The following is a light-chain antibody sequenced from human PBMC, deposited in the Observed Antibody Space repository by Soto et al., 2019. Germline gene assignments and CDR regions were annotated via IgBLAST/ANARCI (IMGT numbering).Light chain of an antibody. V-gene: IGKV1-5*01. CDR3: QQYSSYSFT. CDR2: DAS. CDR1: QSISSW. Sequence: GDRVTITCRSSQSISSWLAWYQQKPGKAPKLLIYDASSLESGVPSRFSGSGSGTEFTLTISSLQPDDFATYYCQQYSSYSFTFGPGTKVDIK. J-gene: IGKJ3*01.